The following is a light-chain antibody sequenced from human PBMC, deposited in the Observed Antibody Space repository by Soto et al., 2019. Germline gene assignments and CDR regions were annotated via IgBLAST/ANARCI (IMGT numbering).Light chain of an antibody. CDR1: QSISSSF. CDR2: GAS. J-gene: IGKJ5*01. CDR3: QQYGSSPIT. V-gene: IGKV3-20*01. Sequence: EIVLTQSPGTLSLSPGERATLSCRASQSISSSFLAWYQQKPGQAPRLLIYGASSRATGIPDRFSGSGSGTAFTLTISRLEPEDFAAYYCQQYGSSPITFGQGTRLEIK.